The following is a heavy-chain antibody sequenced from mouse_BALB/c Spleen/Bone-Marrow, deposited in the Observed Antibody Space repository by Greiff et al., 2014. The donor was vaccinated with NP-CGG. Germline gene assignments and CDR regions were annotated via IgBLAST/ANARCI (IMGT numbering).Heavy chain of an antibody. CDR1: GYTFTDYT. CDR3: ARGRTAY. J-gene: IGHJ3*01. Sequence: VQLQQSGPELLKPGASVKISCKTSGYTFTDYTLHWVKLSHGKSLEWIGGVNPNIGGTNYNQKFKGKATLTLDKSSNTAYMELRSLTSEDSAVYYCARGRTAYWGQGTLVTVSA. V-gene: IGHV1-18*01. CDR2: VNPNIGGT.